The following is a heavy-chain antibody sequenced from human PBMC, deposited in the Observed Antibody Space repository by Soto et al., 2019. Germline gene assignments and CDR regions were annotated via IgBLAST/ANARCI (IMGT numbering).Heavy chain of an antibody. D-gene: IGHD6-13*01. J-gene: IGHJ5*02. CDR3: ARGDGDPTWRSSWYKWFDP. CDR1: GGSISSGDYY. CDR2: IYYSGST. Sequence: QVQLQESGPGLVKPSQTLSLTCTVSGGSISSGDYYWSWIRQPPGKGLEWIGYIYYSGSTYYNPSLKSRVTISVDTSKNQFSLKLSSLTAADTAVYYCARGDGDPTWRSSWYKWFDPWGQGTLVTVSS. V-gene: IGHV4-30-4*01.